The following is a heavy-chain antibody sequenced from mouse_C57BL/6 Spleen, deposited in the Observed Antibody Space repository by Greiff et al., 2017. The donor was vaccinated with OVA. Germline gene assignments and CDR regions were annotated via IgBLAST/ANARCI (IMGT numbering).Heavy chain of an antibody. D-gene: IGHD2-3*01. V-gene: IGHV2-4*01. Sequence: QVQLKQSGPGLVQPSQSLSITCTVSGFSLTSYGVHWVRQPPGKGLEWLGVIWSGGSTDYNAAFISRLSISKDNSKSQVFFKMNSLQADDTAIYYCAKGGLLQDYYAMDYWGQGTSVTVSS. CDR3: AKGGLLQDYYAMDY. CDR1: GFSLTSYG. J-gene: IGHJ4*01. CDR2: IWSGGST.